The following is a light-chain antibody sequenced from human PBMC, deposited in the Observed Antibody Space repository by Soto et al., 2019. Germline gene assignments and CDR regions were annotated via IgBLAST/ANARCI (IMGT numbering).Light chain of an antibody. CDR2: SNN. CDR1: SSNIGSNT. Sequence: SALTQPPSASGTPGQRVTISCSGSSSNIGSNTVNWYQQLPGTAPKLLIYSNNQRPSGVPDRFSGSKSGTSASLAISGLQSEDEADYYCAAWDDSLNVFYVFGTGTKVTVL. V-gene: IGLV1-44*01. J-gene: IGLJ1*01. CDR3: AAWDDSLNVFYV.